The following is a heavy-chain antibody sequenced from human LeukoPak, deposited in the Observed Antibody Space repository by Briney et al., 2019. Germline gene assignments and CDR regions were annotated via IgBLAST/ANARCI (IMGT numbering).Heavy chain of an antibody. CDR1: GSRFTSYW. D-gene: IGHD1-26*01. Sequence: GASLQISCKGSGSRFTSYWIGGVRQLPGKGLEWRGIIYPGECDTRYSPSFQGQVTISPDKSISTAYLQWSSLKASDTAMYYCARLRVIVGATKYYFDYWGQGTLVTVSS. CDR2: IYPGECDT. J-gene: IGHJ4*02. V-gene: IGHV5-51*01. CDR3: ARLRVIVGATKYYFDY.